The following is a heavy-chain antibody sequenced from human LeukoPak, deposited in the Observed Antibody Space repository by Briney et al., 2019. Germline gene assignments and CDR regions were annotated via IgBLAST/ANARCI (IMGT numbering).Heavy chain of an antibody. CDR3: ARDRTGYYYDSSGYNFDAFDI. Sequence: ASVKVSCKASGYTFTNYYMHWVRQAPGQALEWMGIINPSGGCTSYAQKFQARVTMTRDTSTTTVSMQLSSLRSEDTAVYSCARDRTGYYYDSSGYNFDAFDIWGQGTMAIVSS. CDR2: INPSGGCT. CDR1: GYTFTNYY. V-gene: IGHV1-46*03. J-gene: IGHJ3*02. D-gene: IGHD3-22*01.